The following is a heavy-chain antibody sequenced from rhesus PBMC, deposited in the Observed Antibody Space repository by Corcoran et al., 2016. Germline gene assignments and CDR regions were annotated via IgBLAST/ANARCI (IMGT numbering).Heavy chain of an antibody. CDR2: FYGRRPST. CDR1: GCSIRDSYR. V-gene: IGHV4S10*01. J-gene: IGHJ6*01. Sequence: QVQLQESGPGLVKPSETRSLTCAVSGCSIRDSYRWSWSRLSPGTCLGWIGFFYGRRPSTNSTPSCRSRCNSSKDTSKNQFSLKLSSVTAADTAVYYCARDRVEFYYDGLDSWGQGVVVTVSS. CDR3: ARDRVEFYYDGLDS. D-gene: IGHD3-3*01.